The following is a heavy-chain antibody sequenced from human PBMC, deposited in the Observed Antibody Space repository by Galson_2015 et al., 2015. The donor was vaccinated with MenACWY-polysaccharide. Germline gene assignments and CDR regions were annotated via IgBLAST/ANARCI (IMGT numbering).Heavy chain of an antibody. J-gene: IGHJ3*01. CDR2: SYNSGST. Sequence: SETLSLTCTVSGGSISTYYWSWIRQPPGKGLEWIGCSYNSGSTNYNPSLKSRVTVSVDTSKNQFSLNLSSVTAADTAMYYCARIRGGNHAIDFWGQGTMVTVSS. V-gene: IGHV4-59*01. CDR1: GGSISTYY. CDR3: ARIRGGNHAIDF. D-gene: IGHD2-15*01.